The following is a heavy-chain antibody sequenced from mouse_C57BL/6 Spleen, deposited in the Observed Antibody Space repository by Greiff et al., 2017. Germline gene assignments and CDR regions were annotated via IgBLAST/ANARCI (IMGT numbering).Heavy chain of an antibody. V-gene: IGHV1-63*01. CDR2: IYPGGGYT. J-gene: IGHJ1*03. D-gene: IGHD1-1*01. CDR3: ARTPYYYGSSYGYFDV. Sequence: VQLQESGAELVRPGTSVKMSCKASGYTFTNYWIGWAKQRPGHGLEWIGDIYPGGGYTNYNEKFKGKATLTADKSASPAYMQFSSLTSEDSAIYYCARTPYYYGSSYGYFDVWGTGTTVTVSS. CDR1: GYTFTNYW.